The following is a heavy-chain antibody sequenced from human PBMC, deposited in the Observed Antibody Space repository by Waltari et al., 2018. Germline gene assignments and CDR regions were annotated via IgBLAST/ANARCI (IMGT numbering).Heavy chain of an antibody. V-gene: IGHV4-34*01. CDR2: IYHDGNA. Sequence: QVQLRQWGAGLLRPSETLSLTCGVRGASFSVNYWSGIRQSPGKGLEWIAEIYHDGNANYNPSLRSRVTISVDTSRNQVSMNLTSVTAADTAVYYCARLLIESSGLGWYSFDYWGQGIPVIVS. CDR3: ARLLIESSGLGWYSFDY. D-gene: IGHD6-19*01. J-gene: IGHJ4*02. CDR1: GASFSVNY.